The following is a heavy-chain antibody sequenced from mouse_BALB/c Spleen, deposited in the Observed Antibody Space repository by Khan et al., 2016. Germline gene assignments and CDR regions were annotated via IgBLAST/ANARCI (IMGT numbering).Heavy chain of an antibody. V-gene: IGHV7-3*02. CDR1: GFTFTDYY. J-gene: IGHJ4*01. CDR3: ARDDYDYAMDY. Sequence: EVELVESGRGLVQPGGSLRLSCATSGFTFTDYYMSWVRQPPGKALEWLGFIRNKANGYTTEYSASVKGRFTISRDNSQSILYLQMNTLRAEDSATYYCARDDYDYAMDYWGQGTSVTVSS. CDR2: IRNKANGYTT. D-gene: IGHD2-4*01.